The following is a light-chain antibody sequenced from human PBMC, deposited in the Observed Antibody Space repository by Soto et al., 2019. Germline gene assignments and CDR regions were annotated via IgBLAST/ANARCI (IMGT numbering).Light chain of an antibody. CDR1: QGISSY. CDR3: QQYYSYRPIT. J-gene: IGKJ5*01. V-gene: IGKV1-8*01. CDR2: AAS. Sequence: AIRLTQSPSSFSASTGDRVTMTCRASQGISSYLAWYQQKPGKAPKLMIYAASTLQRGVPSRFSGSGSGTEFTLTISCLQSEDFATYYCQQYYSYRPITFGQGTRLEIK.